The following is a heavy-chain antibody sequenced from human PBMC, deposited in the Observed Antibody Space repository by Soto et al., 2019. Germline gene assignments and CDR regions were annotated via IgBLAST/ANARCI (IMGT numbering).Heavy chain of an antibody. Sequence: GGSLRLSCAASGFTFSSYSMNWVRQAPGKGLEWVSYISSSGSTIYYADSVKGRFTISRDNAKNSLYLQMNSLRVEDTAVYYCARGRLDSYGYDDAFDIWGQGTMVTVSS. J-gene: IGHJ3*02. V-gene: IGHV3-48*04. CDR3: ARGRLDSYGYDDAFDI. D-gene: IGHD5-18*01. CDR1: GFTFSSYS. CDR2: ISSSGSTI.